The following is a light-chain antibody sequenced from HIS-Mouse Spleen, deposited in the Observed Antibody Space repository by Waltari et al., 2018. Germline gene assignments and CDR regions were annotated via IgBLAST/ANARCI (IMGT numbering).Light chain of an antibody. V-gene: IGKV4-1*01. J-gene: IGKJ3*01. CDR1: QSVLYSSNNKNY. Sequence: DIVMTESPDSLAVSLGERATIHCKSSQSVLYSSNNKNYLAWYQQKPGQPPKLLIYWASTRESGVPDRFSGSGSGTDFTLTISSLQAEDVAVYYCQQYSTPFTFGPGTKVDIK. CDR3: QQYSTPFT. CDR2: WAS.